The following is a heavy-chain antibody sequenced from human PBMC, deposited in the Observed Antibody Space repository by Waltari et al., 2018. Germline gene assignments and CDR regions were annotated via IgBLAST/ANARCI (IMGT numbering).Heavy chain of an antibody. J-gene: IGHJ4*02. CDR3: AKGDYGDYNLDY. Sequence: EVQLVESGGGLVQPGGSLRLSCAASGFTFSSYAMSWVRQAPGKGRGWVSAISGSCGSNYYGDSVKGRFTISRDNSKNTLYLQMNSLRAEDTAVYYCAKGDYGDYNLDYWGQGTLVTVSS. V-gene: IGHV3-23*04. D-gene: IGHD4-17*01. CDR1: GFTFSSYA. CDR2: ISGSCGSN.